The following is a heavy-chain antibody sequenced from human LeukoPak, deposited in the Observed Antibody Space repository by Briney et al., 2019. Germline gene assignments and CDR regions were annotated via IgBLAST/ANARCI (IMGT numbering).Heavy chain of an antibody. J-gene: IGHJ4*02. CDR2: ISAYNGNT. D-gene: IGHD3-3*01. Sequence: GASVKVSCKASGYTFTSYHIDWVRQAPGQGPEWMGWISAYNGNTNYAQKLQGRVTMTTDTSTSTAYMELRSLRSDDTAVYYCARVGMESDYSPYYFDYWGQGTLVTVSS. CDR1: GYTFTSYH. V-gene: IGHV1-18*01. CDR3: ARVGMESDYSPYYFDY.